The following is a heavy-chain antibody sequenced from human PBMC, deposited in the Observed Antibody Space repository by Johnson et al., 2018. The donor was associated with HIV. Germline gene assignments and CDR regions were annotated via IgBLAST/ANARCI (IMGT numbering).Heavy chain of an antibody. CDR3: ARGGGVVGNAFDI. D-gene: IGHD1-26*01. V-gene: IGHV3-30*03. CDR2: ISNDGNNR. CDR1: GVTFRIYG. J-gene: IGHJ3*02. Sequence: QVQLVESGGGVVQPGRSLRLSCAASGVTFRIYGFHWVRQAPGKGLEWVAFISNDGNNRYYTDSVKGRSTISRDNSKDMLYLQMNSLRAEDMAVYYCARGGGVVGNAFDICGQGTMVTVSS.